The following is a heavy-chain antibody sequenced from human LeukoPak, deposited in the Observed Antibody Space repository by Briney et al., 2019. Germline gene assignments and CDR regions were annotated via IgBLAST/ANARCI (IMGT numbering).Heavy chain of an antibody. D-gene: IGHD3-22*01. CDR3: ARDSAYYYDSSGYYFDY. CDR2: IIPIFGTA. Sequence: GASVKVSCKASGGTLSSYAISWVRQAPGQGLEWMGGIIPIFGTANYAQKFQGRVTITADESTSTAYMELSSLRSEDTAVYYCARDSAYYYDSSGYYFDYWGQGTLVTVSS. J-gene: IGHJ4*02. V-gene: IGHV1-69*01. CDR1: GGTLSSYA.